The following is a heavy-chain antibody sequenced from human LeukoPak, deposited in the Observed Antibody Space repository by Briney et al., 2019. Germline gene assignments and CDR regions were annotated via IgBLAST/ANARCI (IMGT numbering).Heavy chain of an antibody. CDR3: AKDSYDTSI. CDR1: GFTFSTYG. Sequence: GGSLRLSCAASGFTFSTYGITWVRQAPGKGLEWVSGVSGSSGNTYYVDSVKGRFTISRDNSKNTVYLQMNSLRAEDSALYYCAKDSYDTSIWGQGTLVTVSS. V-gene: IGHV3-23*01. J-gene: IGHJ4*02. CDR2: VSGSSGNT. D-gene: IGHD3-22*01.